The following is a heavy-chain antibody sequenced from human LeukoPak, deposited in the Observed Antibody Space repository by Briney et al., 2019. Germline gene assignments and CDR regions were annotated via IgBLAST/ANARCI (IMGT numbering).Heavy chain of an antibody. V-gene: IGHV4-59*01. J-gene: IGHJ6*02. Sequence: SETLSLICTVSGGSISSYYWSWIRQPPGKGLEWIGYIYYSGSTNYNPSLKSRVTISVDTSKNQFSLKLSSVTAADTAVYYCARDAAAGKVDVWGQGTTVTVSS. CDR3: ARDAAAGKVDV. D-gene: IGHD6-13*01. CDR1: GGSISSYY. CDR2: IYYSGST.